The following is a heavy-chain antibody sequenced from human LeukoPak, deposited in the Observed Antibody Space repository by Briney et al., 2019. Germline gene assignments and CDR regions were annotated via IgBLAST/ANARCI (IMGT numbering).Heavy chain of an antibody. J-gene: IGHJ4*02. CDR3: AKDSLGVVVAATALDY. D-gene: IGHD2-15*01. CDR1: GFTFSSYA. CDR2: ISGSGGST. V-gene: IGHV3-23*01. Sequence: AGGSLRLSCAASGFTFSSYAMSWVRQAPGKGLEWVSAISGSGGSTYYADSVKGRFTISRDNSKNTLYLQMNSLRAEDTAVYYRAKDSLGVVVAATALDYWGQGTLVTVSS.